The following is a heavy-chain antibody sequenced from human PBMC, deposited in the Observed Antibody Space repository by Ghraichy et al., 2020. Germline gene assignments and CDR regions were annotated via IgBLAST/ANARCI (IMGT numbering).Heavy chain of an antibody. CDR2: IKPDGSEN. D-gene: IGHD5-24*01. J-gene: IGHJ4*02. CDR3: ARDRAYKCFDY. Sequence: LSLTCAASGFNFTASWMNWVRQAPGKGLEWVAGIKPDGSENYHVDSVEGRFTISRDNAKNSLYLQMNSLRVEDTAVYYCARDRAYKCFDYWGQGILVSVSS. CDR1: GFNFTASW. V-gene: IGHV3-7*03.